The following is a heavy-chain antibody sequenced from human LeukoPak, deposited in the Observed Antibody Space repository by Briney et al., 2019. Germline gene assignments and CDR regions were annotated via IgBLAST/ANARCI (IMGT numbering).Heavy chain of an antibody. J-gene: IGHJ5*02. CDR1: GFTVTSYD. CDR3: VKDGEGVAISVNYWFDP. CDR2: MNPNNGNT. D-gene: IGHD2-2*02. V-gene: IGHV1-8*01. Sequence: ASVKVSCKASGFTVTSYDINWVRQTTGQGLEWMGWMNPNNGNTGYAQKFQGRVTMTRDTSISTAYMELRSLRSEDTAMYYCVKDGEGVAISVNYWFDPWGQGTLVTVSS.